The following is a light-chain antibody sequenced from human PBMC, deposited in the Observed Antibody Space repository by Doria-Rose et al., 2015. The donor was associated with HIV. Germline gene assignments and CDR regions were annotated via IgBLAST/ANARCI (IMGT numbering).Light chain of an antibody. CDR2: GAS. Sequence: DIVMTQSPETLSVSPGESATHSCRASQSVSTDLAWYQHKPGQAPRLLIWGASTRATGIPARFSGSGSGTEFTLTISSLQSEDFAIYFCHQYNNWPTFGQGTRLDIK. V-gene: IGKV3-15*01. CDR1: QSVSTD. J-gene: IGKJ5*01. CDR3: HQYNNWPT.